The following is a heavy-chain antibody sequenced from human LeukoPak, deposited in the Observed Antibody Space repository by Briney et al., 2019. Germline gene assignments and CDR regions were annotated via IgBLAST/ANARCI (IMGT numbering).Heavy chain of an antibody. J-gene: IGHJ4*02. V-gene: IGHV1-2*02. CDR1: GYTFTGYY. D-gene: IGHD3-10*01. CDR2: INPNSGFA. Sequence: GASVKVSCKASGYTFTGYYIHWVRQAPGQGLQWMGWINPNSGFAHYPQNFQGRVTMTRDTSISTAYMELSRLRSDDTAVYYCARDYQHSYYYRSGPFDYWGQGTLVTVSS. CDR3: ARDYQHSYYYRSGPFDY.